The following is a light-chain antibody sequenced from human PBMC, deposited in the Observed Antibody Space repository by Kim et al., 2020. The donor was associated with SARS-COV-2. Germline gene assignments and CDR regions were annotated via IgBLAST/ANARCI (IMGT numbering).Light chain of an antibody. CDR1: QSFLYRSSNKNF. CDR2: WAS. Sequence: ATINCRSSQSFLYRSSNKNFLSWYQLKPGPPPRLLIYWASTRESGVPDRFSGGGSGTEFTLTISSLQAEDVAVYYCQQYYAIPRTFGQGTKVDIK. V-gene: IGKV4-1*01. CDR3: QQYYAIPRT. J-gene: IGKJ1*01.